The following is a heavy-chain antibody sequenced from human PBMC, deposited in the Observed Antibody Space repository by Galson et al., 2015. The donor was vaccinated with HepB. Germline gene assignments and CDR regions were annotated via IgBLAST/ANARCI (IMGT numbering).Heavy chain of an antibody. V-gene: IGHV4-4*07. Sequence: ETLSLTCTVSGDSISNYYWTWIRQPAGKGLEWLGRFESSGSANYDPSLKSRITMSVDTPKDQFSLKLSSVTAADTAIYYCARGRVGASVFDYWGRGTLVTVSS. CDR3: ARGRVGASVFDY. CDR2: FESSGSA. D-gene: IGHD1-26*01. J-gene: IGHJ4*02. CDR1: GDSISNYY.